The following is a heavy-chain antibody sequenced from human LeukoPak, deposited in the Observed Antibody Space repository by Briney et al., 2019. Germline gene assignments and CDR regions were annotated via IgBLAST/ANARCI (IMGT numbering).Heavy chain of an antibody. CDR2: IYSGGST. J-gene: IGHJ5*02. Sequence: GGSLRLSCAASGFTFSSYAMSWVRQAPGKGLEWVSVIYSGGSTYYADSVKGRFTISRDNARNSLYLQMNNLRGEDTAIYYCARDAGNSGYGCDLWGQGTLVTVSS. CDR1: GFTFSSYA. D-gene: IGHD5-12*01. V-gene: IGHV3-23*03. CDR3: ARDAGNSGYGCDL.